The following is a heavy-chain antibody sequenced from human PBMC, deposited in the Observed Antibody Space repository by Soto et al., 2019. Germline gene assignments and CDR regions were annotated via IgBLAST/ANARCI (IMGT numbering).Heavy chain of an antibody. J-gene: IGHJ4*02. CDR1: SGSLSGYY. CDR3: ARAPKVSGSSQTRPDF. Sequence: PSETLSLTCSIDSGSLSGYYWSWIRQPPGKGLEWIGEISQSGNTNYSPSLKSQVSISIDTSKKQFSLNLASVSAADTAVYYCARAPKVSGSSQTRPDFWGQGTLVTVSS. CDR2: ISQSGNT. D-gene: IGHD6-6*01. V-gene: IGHV4-34*01.